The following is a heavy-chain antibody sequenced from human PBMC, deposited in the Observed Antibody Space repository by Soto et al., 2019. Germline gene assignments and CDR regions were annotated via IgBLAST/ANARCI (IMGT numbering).Heavy chain of an antibody. D-gene: IGHD3-9*01. CDR2: ISGDGVTT. CDR3: GREYYGLLTGYYTDY. J-gene: IGHJ4*02. Sequence: EVQLVESGGDLVQRGGSLRLSCAASGFPFSSYWMHWVRHTPGKGLDWVARISGDGVTTYYADSVTGRFTVSRDNAKTTLSLQISGLRAEDAAVYYWGREYYGLLTGYYTDYWGQGALVSVSS. CDR1: GFPFSSYW. V-gene: IGHV3-74*01.